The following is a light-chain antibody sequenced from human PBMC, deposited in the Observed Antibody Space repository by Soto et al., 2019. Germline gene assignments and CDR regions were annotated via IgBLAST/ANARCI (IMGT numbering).Light chain of an antibody. V-gene: IGLV2-18*01. CDR2: EVN. CDR1: SSDVGSYNR. Sequence: QSALTQPPSVSVSPGQSVTSSCTRTSSDVGSYNRVSWYQQPPGTAPKLMIYEVNNRPSGIPDRFSGSKSGNTASLTISGRPGEDEADYDCSLYTSSSPYVFGTGTKVTVL. CDR3: SLYTSSSPYV. J-gene: IGLJ1*01.